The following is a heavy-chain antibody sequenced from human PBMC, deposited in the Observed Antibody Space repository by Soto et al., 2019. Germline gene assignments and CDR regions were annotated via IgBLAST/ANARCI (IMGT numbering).Heavy chain of an antibody. CDR1: GGSFSGYY. CDR3: ARGRIKNGYCSGGSCPPLVY. J-gene: IGHJ4*02. D-gene: IGHD2-15*01. V-gene: IGHV4-34*01. CDR2: INHSGST. Sequence: SETLSLTCAVYGGSFSGYYWSWIRQPPGKGLEWIGEINHSGSTNYNPSLKSRVTISVDTSKNQFSLKLSSVTAADTAVYYCARGRIKNGYCSGGSCPPLVYWGQGTLVTVSS.